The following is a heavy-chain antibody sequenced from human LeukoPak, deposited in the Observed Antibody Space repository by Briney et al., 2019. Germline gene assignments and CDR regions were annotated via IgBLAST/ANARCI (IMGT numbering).Heavy chain of an antibody. J-gene: IGHJ4*02. V-gene: IGHV3-30*18. CDR1: GFTFSSYG. Sequence: GGSLRLSCAASGFTFSSYGMHWVRQAPGKGLEWVAAISYDGSNKYYADSVKGRFTISRDNSKNTLYLQMNSLRAEDTAVYYCAKDLGSSWYGDFDYWGQGTLVTVSS. CDR3: AKDLGSSWYGDFDY. D-gene: IGHD6-13*01. CDR2: ISYDGSNK.